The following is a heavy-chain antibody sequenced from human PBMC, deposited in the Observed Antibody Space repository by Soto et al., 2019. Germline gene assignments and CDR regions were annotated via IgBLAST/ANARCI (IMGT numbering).Heavy chain of an antibody. D-gene: IGHD3-9*01. V-gene: IGHV4-59*01. CDR2: VYSGGGT. Sequence: SETLSVTCTVSGGSLRGYSWSWIRQSPGKGLEWIGYVYSGGGTNYSPSFMGRVTISVDTTDNQFSLKLNSVTAADTAVYYCAREKTPMSPHYFYYGMDVWGQGTTVTVS. CDR1: GGSLRGYS. CDR3: AREKTPMSPHYFYYGMDV. J-gene: IGHJ6*02.